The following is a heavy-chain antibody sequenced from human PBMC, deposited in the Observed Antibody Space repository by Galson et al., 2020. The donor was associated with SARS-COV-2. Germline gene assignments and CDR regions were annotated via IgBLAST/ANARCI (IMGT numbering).Heavy chain of an antibody. CDR1: GDSITRTNYY. CDR3: ARLLTSITTTYFDY. V-gene: IGHV4-39*01. CDR2: IYYSGTT. Sequence: SETLSLTCTVSGDSITRTNYYWGWIRQPPGKGLEWIGSIYYSGTTYYNPSLKSRVTISLDTSNNQFSLTLSSVTAADTAVYFCARLLTSITTTYFDYWGQGTLVTVSS. D-gene: IGHD4-4*01. J-gene: IGHJ4*02.